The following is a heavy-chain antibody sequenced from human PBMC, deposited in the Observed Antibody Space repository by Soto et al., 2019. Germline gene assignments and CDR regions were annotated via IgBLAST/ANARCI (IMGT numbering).Heavy chain of an antibody. CDR1: GYTFTSYD. Sequence: ASVKVSCKASGYTFTSYDINWVRQATGQGLEWMGWMNPNSGNTGYAQKFQGRVTMTRNTSISTAYMELSSLRSEDTAVYYCARSGSETKWLRSYYYYMDVWGKGTTVTVSS. D-gene: IGHD5-12*01. J-gene: IGHJ6*03. V-gene: IGHV1-8*01. CDR2: MNPNSGNT. CDR3: ARSGSETKWLRSYYYYMDV.